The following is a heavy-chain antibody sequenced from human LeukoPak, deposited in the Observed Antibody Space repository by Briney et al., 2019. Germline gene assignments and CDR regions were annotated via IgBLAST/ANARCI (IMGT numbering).Heavy chain of an antibody. Sequence: SETLSLTCAVYGGSFSGYYWSWIRQPPGKGLEWMGEINHSGSTNYNPSLKSRVTISVDTSKNQFSLKLSSVTAADTAVYYCARVIRDWSRSNWFDPWGQGTLVTVSS. J-gene: IGHJ5*02. CDR3: ARVIRDWSRSNWFDP. V-gene: IGHV4-34*01. CDR1: GGSFSGYY. D-gene: IGHD2-2*01. CDR2: INHSGST.